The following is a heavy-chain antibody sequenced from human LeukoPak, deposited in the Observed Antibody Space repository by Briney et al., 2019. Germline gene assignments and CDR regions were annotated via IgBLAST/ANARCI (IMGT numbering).Heavy chain of an antibody. D-gene: IGHD2-15*01. V-gene: IGHV3-23*01. J-gene: IGHJ4*02. CDR2: IIGGGGST. CDR1: GFTFSSYA. CDR3: AVSKYSSTKLDY. Sequence: PGGSLTLSCAASGFTFSSYAMSWVRQAPGKGLEWVSAIIGGGGSTYYADSVRGRFTISRDNSKNTLYLQMNSLRAEDTAVYYCAVSKYSSTKLDYWGQGTLVTVSS.